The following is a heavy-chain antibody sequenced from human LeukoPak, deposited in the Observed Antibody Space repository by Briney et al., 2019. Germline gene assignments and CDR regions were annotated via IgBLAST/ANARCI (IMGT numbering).Heavy chain of an antibody. CDR3: AKNERRGYTYSLDS. CDR2: ISNGGRNI. CDR1: GFTFSTYW. D-gene: IGHD5-18*01. Sequence: PGGSLRLSCGASGFTFSTYWMSWVRQAPGKGLEWVSSISNGGRNIYYTDSVKGRFTISRDSSKDTLYLQMDSLRAEDTAIYYCAKNERRGYTYSLDSWGQGTLVTVSS. J-gene: IGHJ4*02. V-gene: IGHV3-23*01.